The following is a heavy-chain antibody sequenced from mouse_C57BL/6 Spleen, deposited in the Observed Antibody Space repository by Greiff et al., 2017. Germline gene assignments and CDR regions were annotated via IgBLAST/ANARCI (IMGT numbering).Heavy chain of an antibody. CDR1: GYTFTDYY. D-gene: IGHD3-2*02. J-gene: IGHJ2*01. CDR2: IFPGSGST. Sequence: QVQLQQSGPELVKPGASVKISCKASGYTFTDYYINWVKQRPGQGLEWIGWIFPGSGSTYYNEKFKGKATLTVDKSSSTDYMLLSSLTSEDSAVYFWARRGRSGSYYFDYWGQGNTLTVSS. CDR3: ARRGRSGSYYFDY. V-gene: IGHV1-75*01.